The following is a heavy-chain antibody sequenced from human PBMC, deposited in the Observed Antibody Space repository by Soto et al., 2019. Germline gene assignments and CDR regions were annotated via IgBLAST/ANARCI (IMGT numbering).Heavy chain of an antibody. J-gene: IGHJ6*01. CDR2: IILIFGTA. D-gene: IGHD6-6*01. V-gene: IGHV1-69*13. Sequence: SVKVSCKASGGTFSSYAISWVRQAPGQGLEWMGGIILIFGTANYAQKFQGRVTITAHESTSTAYMELSSLRSEDTAVYYGAAEITARSSYYYYGMDGWEQGTTGTVAS. CDR3: AAEITARSSYYYYGMDG. CDR1: GGTFSSYA.